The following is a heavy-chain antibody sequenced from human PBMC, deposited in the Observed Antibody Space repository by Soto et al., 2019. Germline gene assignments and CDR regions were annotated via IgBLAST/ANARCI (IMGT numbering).Heavy chain of an antibody. D-gene: IGHD6-6*01. CDR2: IKQDGSEK. CDR1: GSTFSSYW. J-gene: IGHJ4*02. Sequence: HPGGSLRLSCAASGSTFSSYWMSWVRQAPGKGLEWVANIKQDGSEKYYVDSVKGRFTISKDNAKNSLYLQMNSLRAEDTAVYYCARAMYSFSSECFDFWGQGTLVTVSS. CDR3: ARAMYSFSSECFDF. V-gene: IGHV3-7*03.